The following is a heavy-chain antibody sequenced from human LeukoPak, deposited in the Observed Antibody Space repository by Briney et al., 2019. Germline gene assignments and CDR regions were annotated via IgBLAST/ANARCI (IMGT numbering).Heavy chain of an antibody. CDR1: LYTFTSYG. J-gene: IGHJ5*02. CDR2: ISAYNGNT. CDR3: ARDQRSVWCGYYSRNWFDP. V-gene: IGHV1-18*01. Sequence: ASVKVSCKASLYTFTSYGISWVRQARGQGLEWMGWISAYNGNTNHTQKLQGRVTMTTHTSTSTDYTELRSLRSDGTAVDYCARDQRSVWCGYYSRNWFDPWGQGTLVTVSS. D-gene: IGHD3-3*01.